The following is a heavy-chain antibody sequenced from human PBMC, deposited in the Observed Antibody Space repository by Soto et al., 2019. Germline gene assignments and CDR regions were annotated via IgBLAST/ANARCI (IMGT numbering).Heavy chain of an antibody. CDR2: ISTYDGNT. V-gene: IGHV1-18*01. CDR1: GYTFTTYA. Sequence: GASVKVSCKASGYTFTTYAISWVRQAPGQGLEWMGWISTYDGNTDYAQNLQGRVTITRDTSASTAYMELSSLRSEDTAVYYCARGYYYDSSGYIDYWGQGTLVTVSS. J-gene: IGHJ4*02. D-gene: IGHD3-22*01. CDR3: ARGYYYDSSGYIDY.